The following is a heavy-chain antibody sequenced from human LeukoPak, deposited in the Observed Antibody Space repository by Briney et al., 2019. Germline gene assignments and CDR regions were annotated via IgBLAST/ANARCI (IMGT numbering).Heavy chain of an antibody. CDR3: ARGPTKKRDYYDSSGYPY. V-gene: IGHV4-34*01. J-gene: IGHJ4*02. CDR1: GGSINNYY. Sequence: SETLSLTCTVSGGSINNYYWSWIRQPPGKGLEWIGEINHSGSTNYNPSLKSRVTISVDTSKNQFSLKLSSVTAADTAVYYCARGPTKKRDYYDSSGYPYWGQGTLVTVSS. D-gene: IGHD3-22*01. CDR2: INHSGST.